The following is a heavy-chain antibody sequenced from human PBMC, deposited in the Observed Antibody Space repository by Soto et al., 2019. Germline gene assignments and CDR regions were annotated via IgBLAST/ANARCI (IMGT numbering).Heavy chain of an antibody. CDR1: GGSFSGYY. CDR2: INHTGNT. V-gene: IGHV4-34*01. D-gene: IGHD3-3*01. Sequence: KSSESLSLTCNVAGGSFSGYYWGWIRQPPGKGLEWIGEINHTGNTNYNPSLKSRVTISVDTSKNQFYLNLSSVTAADTAVYYGGGVPYSDFWSARFNSWRQGTLVTVSS. J-gene: IGHJ4*02. CDR3: GGVPYSDFWSARFNS.